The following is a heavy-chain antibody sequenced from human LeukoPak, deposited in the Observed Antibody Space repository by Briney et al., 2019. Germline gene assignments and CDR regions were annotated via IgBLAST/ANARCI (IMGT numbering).Heavy chain of an antibody. V-gene: IGHV4-38-2*01. J-gene: IGHJ4*02. D-gene: IGHD5-18*01. CDR1: RYSISSGYY. Sequence: SETLSLTCAVSRYSISSGYYWGWIRQPPGKGLEWIGIIYHSGSTYYNPSLKSRVTISVDTSKNQFSLKMSSVTAADTAVYYCASGYNYGHPFDSWGQGTLVTVSS. CDR3: ASGYNYGHPFDS. CDR2: IYHSGST.